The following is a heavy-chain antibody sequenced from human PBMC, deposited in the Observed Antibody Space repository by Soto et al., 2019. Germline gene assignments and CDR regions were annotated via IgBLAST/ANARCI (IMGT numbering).Heavy chain of an antibody. CDR1: GASMTSFY. J-gene: IGHJ6*03. D-gene: IGHD3-9*01. Sequence: QVQLQESGPGLVKPSETLSLTCAVSGASMTSFYWSWIRRPPGKGLEWIGYVHHSGSTNYNPSLESRATISADTSNNHFSLRLTSVTAADTAVYYCARLAHETLNGYSYNYHYMDVWGKGTTVTVSS. CDR3: ARLAHETLNGYSYNYHYMDV. CDR2: VHHSGST. V-gene: IGHV4-59*08.